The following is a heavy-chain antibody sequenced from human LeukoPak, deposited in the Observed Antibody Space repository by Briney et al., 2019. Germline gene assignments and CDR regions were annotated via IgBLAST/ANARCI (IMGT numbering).Heavy chain of an antibody. CDR2: ISSSSSYI. D-gene: IGHD2/OR15-2a*01. Sequence: GGSLRLSCAASGLTFSSYSMNWVRQAPGKGLEWVSSISSSSSYIYYADSVKGRFTISRDNAKNSLYLQVNSLRAEDTAVYYCARSPTFRGWFDPWGQGTLVTVSS. V-gene: IGHV3-21*01. J-gene: IGHJ5*02. CDR1: GLTFSSYS. CDR3: ARSPTFRGWFDP.